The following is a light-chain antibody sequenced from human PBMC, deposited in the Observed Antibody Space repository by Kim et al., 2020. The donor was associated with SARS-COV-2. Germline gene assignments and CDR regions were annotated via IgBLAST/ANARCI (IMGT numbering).Light chain of an antibody. J-gene: IGLJ2*01. CDR1: RSDLGDYNY. CDR3: SSYTSSSTL. V-gene: IGLV2-14*03. Sequence: PGQSITFSCTGTRSDLGDYNYVSWYQQHPGNAPQLIISDVTKRPSGVSNRFSGSKSAYTASLTISGLQAEDEAYYYCSSYTSSSTLFGGGTQLTVL. CDR2: DVT.